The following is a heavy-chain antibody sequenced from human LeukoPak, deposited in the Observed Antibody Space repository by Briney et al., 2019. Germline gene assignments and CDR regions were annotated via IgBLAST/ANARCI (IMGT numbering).Heavy chain of an antibody. D-gene: IGHD6-19*01. Sequence: MKYYADSVKGRFTISRDNSKNTLYLQMNSLRAEDTAVYYCAKAQVPYSSGEEFDYWGQGTLVTVSS. CDR3: AKAQVPYSSGEEFDY. V-gene: IGHV3-30-3*02. J-gene: IGHJ4*02. CDR2: MK.